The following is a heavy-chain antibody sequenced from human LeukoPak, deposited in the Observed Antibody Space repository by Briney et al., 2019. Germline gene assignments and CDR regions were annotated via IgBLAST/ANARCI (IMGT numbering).Heavy chain of an antibody. CDR3: ARSNSPSGWFGGFDY. J-gene: IGHJ4*02. V-gene: IGHV4-59*11. Sequence: SETLSLTCTVSGGSISGHYWSWIRQPPGKGLEWIGYIHYTGRTDYSPSLKSRVSLSVDLSKNQFSLELTSVTAADTAIYFCARSNSPSGWFGGFDYWGQGTLVTVSS. CDR1: GGSISGHY. D-gene: IGHD6-19*01. CDR2: IHYTGRT.